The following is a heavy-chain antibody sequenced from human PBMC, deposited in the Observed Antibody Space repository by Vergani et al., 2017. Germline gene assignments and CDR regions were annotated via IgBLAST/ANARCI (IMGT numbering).Heavy chain of an antibody. Sequence: QVQLQESGPGLVKPSETLSLTCTVSGGSISSSSYYWGWIRQPPGKGLEWIGSIYHSGSTYYNPSLKSRVTISVDTSKNQFSLKLSSVTAADTAVYYCARVGFLEWDSIDYWGQGTLVTVSS. J-gene: IGHJ4*02. D-gene: IGHD3-3*01. CDR2: IYHSGST. V-gene: IGHV4-39*07. CDR3: ARVGFLEWDSIDY. CDR1: GGSISSSSYY.